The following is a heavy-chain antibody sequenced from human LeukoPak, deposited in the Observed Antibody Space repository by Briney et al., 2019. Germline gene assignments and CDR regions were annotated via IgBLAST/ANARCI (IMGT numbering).Heavy chain of an antibody. J-gene: IGHJ2*01. CDR2: INPNSGGT. V-gene: IGHV1-2*02. D-gene: IGHD3-22*01. Sequence: ASVKVSCKASGYTFTGYYMHWVRQAPGQGLEWMGWINPNSGGTNYAQKFQGRVTMTRDTSISTAYMELSRLRSDDTAVYYCARSLEFGDYYDSSGPSGDWFFDLWGRGTLVTVSS. CDR3: ARSLEFGDYYDSSGPSGDWFFDL. CDR1: GYTFTGYY.